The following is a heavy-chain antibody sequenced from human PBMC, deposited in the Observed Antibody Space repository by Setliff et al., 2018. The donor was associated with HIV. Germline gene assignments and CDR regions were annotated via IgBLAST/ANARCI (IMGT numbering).Heavy chain of an antibody. D-gene: IGHD2-21*02. CDR3: ARLSGDYYYFDY. J-gene: IGHJ4*02. CDR1: GGSISSYY. V-gene: IGHV4-4*09. CDR2: IYTSGST. Sequence: SETLSLTCTVSGGSISSYYWSWIRQPPGKGLEWIGYIYTSGSTNYNPSLKSRVTISLDTSKNQFSLKLTSVTVADTAVYYCARLSGDYYYFDYWGQGTLVTVSS.